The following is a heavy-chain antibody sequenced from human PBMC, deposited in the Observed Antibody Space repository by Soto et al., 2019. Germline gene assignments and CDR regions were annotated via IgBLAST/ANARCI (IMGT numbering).Heavy chain of an antibody. V-gene: IGHV1-69*01. Sequence: QVQLVQSGAEVKKPGASVKVSCKASGGTFSSYAISGVRQAPGQGLEWMGGIIPIFGTANYAQKFQGRGSITADESTSTAYMELSSLRSEDTAVYYCARPRSSVVIYFPFDYWGQGTLVTVSS. CDR2: IIPIFGTA. J-gene: IGHJ4*02. CDR3: ARPRSSVVIYFPFDY. CDR1: GGTFSSYA. D-gene: IGHD3-22*01.